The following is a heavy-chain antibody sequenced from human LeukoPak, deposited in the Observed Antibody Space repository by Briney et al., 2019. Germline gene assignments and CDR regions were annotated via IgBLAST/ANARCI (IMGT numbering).Heavy chain of an antibody. CDR2: IWYGGSNK. CDR1: GFTFSTYG. J-gene: IGHJ6*03. D-gene: IGHD2-21*01. CDR3: AKDGLAYCGGDCHSGYYYYMDV. Sequence: TGGSLRLSCAASGFTFSTYGMHWVRQAPGKGLEWVAVIWYGGSNKYYADSVKGRFTISRDNSKNTLYLQMNSLRAEDTAVYYCAKDGLAYCGGDCHSGYYYYMDVWGKGTTVTVSS. V-gene: IGHV3-30*02.